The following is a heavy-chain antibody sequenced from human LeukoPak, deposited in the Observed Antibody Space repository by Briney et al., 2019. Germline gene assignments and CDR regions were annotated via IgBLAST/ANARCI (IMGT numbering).Heavy chain of an antibody. CDR3: AKGGRGSSSGWSDY. D-gene: IGHD6-19*01. CDR1: GYTFSSYG. V-gene: IGHV3-30*02. CDR2: IRFDGTIK. J-gene: IGHJ4*02. Sequence: GGSLRLSCAASGYTFSSYGMHWVRQAPGKGLEWVAFIRFDGTIKDYADSVKGRFTISRDNSKNTLYLQMNSLRAEDTAVYYCAKGGRGSSSGWSDYWGQGTLVTVSS.